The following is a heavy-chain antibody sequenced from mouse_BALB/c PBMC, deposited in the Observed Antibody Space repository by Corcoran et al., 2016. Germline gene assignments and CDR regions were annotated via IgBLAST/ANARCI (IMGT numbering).Heavy chain of an antibody. J-gene: IGHJ4*01. CDR2: ISYDGSN. CDR1: GYSITSGYY. Sequence: DVQLQESGPGLVKPSQSLSLTCSVTGYSITSGYYCNWIRQFPGKKLEWMGYISYDGSNNYNPSLKNRISITRDTSKNQFFLKLNSVTTEDKATYYCSAIYAGYAMVNWGQGTSVTVSS. CDR3: SAIYAGYAMVN. V-gene: IGHV3-6*02. D-gene: IGHD2-3*01.